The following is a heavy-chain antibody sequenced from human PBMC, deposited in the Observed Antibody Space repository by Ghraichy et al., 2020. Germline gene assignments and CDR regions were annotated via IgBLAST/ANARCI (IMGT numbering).Heavy chain of an antibody. CDR3: ATGPPGDWVT. CDR2: IYYSGTA. D-gene: IGHD3-10*01. J-gene: IGHJ1*01. CDR1: GGSMSPHY. Sequence: SETLSLTCTVSGGSMSPHYWSWIRQPPGKTLEWIGYIYYSGTAKENPSLKSRVTILIDTAKPQFSLEVRAVTAGDTDLYYLATGPPGDWVTWGQGTLVTV. V-gene: IGHV4-59*08.